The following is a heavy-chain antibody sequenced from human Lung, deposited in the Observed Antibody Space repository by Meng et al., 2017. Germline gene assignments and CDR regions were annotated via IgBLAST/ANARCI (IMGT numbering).Heavy chain of an antibody. D-gene: IGHD2-2*02. Sequence: QVQLRESGPGLVKPSQTLSLTCTVSGGSISSGDYFWIWIRQPTGEGLEWIGYISSSGSTYYNPSLKSRLTISLDTSKNQFSLTLNSVTAADTAVYYCARVIGDCTTCYKGWFDPWGQGTLVTVSS. CDR3: ARVIGDCTTCYKGWFDP. J-gene: IGHJ5*02. CDR2: ISSSGST. CDR1: GGSISSGDYF. V-gene: IGHV4-30-4*01.